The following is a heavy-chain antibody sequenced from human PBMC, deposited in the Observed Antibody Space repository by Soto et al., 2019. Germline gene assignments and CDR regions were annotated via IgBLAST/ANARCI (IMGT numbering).Heavy chain of an antibody. CDR2: IYYIGDI. V-gene: IGHV4-59*01. J-gene: IGHJ6*02. Sequence: PSETLSLACTVSGGSISSYYWSWIRQPPGKGLEWIGYIYYIGDINYNPSLKSRVTMSVDTSKNQFSLKLSSVTAADTAVYYCAREFYGMDVWGQGTTVTVSS. CDR3: AREFYGMDV. CDR1: GGSISSYY.